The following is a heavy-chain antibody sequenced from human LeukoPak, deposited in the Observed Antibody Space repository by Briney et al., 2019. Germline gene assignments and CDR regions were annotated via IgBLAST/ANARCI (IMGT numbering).Heavy chain of an antibody. Sequence: GASVKVSCKASGYTFTSYYMHWVRQAPGQGLEWMGIINPSGGSTSYAQKFQGRVTMTRNTSISTAYMELSSLRSDDTAVYYCARGNAVIGYWGQGTLVTVSS. D-gene: IGHD2-2*01. CDR3: ARGNAVIGY. CDR2: INPSGGST. CDR1: GYTFTSYY. V-gene: IGHV1-46*01. J-gene: IGHJ4*02.